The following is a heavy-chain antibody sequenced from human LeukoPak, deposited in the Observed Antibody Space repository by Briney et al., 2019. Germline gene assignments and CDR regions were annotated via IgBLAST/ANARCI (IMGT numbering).Heavy chain of an antibody. CDR3: ARGGQGDGYSADEAFDF. V-gene: IGHV6-1*01. CDR2: TYYRSKWYN. D-gene: IGHD5-18*01. J-gene: IGHJ4*03. Sequence: SQTLSLTCAISGDSVFSNSSWNWIRQSPSRGLEWLGRTYYRSKWYNDYGVSVKGRININPDTSKNQFSLHLNSVTPEDTAVYYCARGGQGDGYSADEAFDFWGQGAVVTVSS. CDR1: GDSVFSNSS.